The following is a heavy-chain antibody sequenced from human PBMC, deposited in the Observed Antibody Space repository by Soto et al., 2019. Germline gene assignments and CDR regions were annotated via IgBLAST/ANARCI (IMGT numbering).Heavy chain of an antibody. D-gene: IGHD2-15*01. V-gene: IGHV1-18*01. CDR1: GYTFSTSG. Sequence: QVQLVQSGAEVRKPGASVKVSCKASGYTFSTSGMSWLRQAPGQGLEWMGWISTYNGDTNDAPKFQDRVTMTSDTPXXTVYMELRSLRSDDTAVYYCARAGAAPYYYYGMDVWGQGTRVTVSS. J-gene: IGHJ6*02. CDR2: ISTYNGDT. CDR3: ARAGAAPYYYYGMDV.